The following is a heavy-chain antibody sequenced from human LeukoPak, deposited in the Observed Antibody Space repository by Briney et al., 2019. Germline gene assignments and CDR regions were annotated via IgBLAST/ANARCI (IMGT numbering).Heavy chain of an antibody. D-gene: IGHD6-6*01. CDR3: AKDSSGPTKGGFDY. J-gene: IGHJ4*02. CDR1: GFTFSDNA. V-gene: IGHV3-23*01. CDR2: IYANGGRT. Sequence: GGSLRLSCAASGFTFSDNAMSWVRQAPGKGLEWVAAIYANGGRTFYADSVKGRFTISRDNSKNTLYLQMNSLRAEDTAVYYCAKDSSGPTKGGFDYWGQGTLVTVSS.